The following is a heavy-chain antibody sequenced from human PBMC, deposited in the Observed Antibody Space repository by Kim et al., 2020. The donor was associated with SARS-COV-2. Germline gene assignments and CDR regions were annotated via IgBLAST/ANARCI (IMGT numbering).Heavy chain of an antibody. CDR2: IYYSGST. Sequence: SETLSLTCTVSGGSVSSGSYYWSWIRQPPGKGLEWIGYIYYSGSTNYNPSLKSRVTISVDTSKNQFSLKLSSVTAADTAVYYCAREYQLLSINWFDPWGQGTLVTVSS. CDR3: AREYQLLSINWFDP. J-gene: IGHJ5*02. D-gene: IGHD2-2*01. V-gene: IGHV4-61*01. CDR1: GGSVSSGSYY.